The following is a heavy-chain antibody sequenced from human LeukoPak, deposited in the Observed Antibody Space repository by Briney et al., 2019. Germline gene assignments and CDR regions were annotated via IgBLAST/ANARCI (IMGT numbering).Heavy chain of an antibody. CDR2: ISAYNGNT. D-gene: IGHD4-17*01. CDR1: GYTFTSYG. J-gene: IGHJ4*02. Sequence: ASVKVSCKASGYTFTSYGISWVRQAPGQGREWMGRISAYNGNTDYAQKLQGRVTMTTDTSTSTAYMELRSLRSDDTAVYYCARDGTTELALYYFDYWGQGTLVTVSS. V-gene: IGHV1-18*01. CDR3: ARDGTTELALYYFDY.